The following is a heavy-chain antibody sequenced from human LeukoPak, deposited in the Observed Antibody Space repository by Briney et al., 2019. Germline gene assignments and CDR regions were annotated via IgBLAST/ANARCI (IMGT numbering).Heavy chain of an antibody. J-gene: IGHJ6*03. V-gene: IGHV3-9*01. CDR2: ISWNSGSI. D-gene: IGHD3-10*01. CDR3: AKDNGPLWFGDDYYYYYMDV. CDR1: GFTFYDYA. Sequence: PGGSLRLSCAASGFTFYDYAMHWFRQAPGKGLEWVSVISWNSGSIGYADSVKGRFTISRDNAKDSLYLHMNSLKTEDTALYYCAKDNGPLWFGDDYYYYYMDVWGEGTTVTISS.